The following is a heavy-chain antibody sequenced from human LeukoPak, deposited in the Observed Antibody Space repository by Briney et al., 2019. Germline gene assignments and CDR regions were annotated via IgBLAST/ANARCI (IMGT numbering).Heavy chain of an antibody. CDR3: ARGWSIAARPMGVRGYYYYYMDV. Sequence: PSETLSLTCTVSGGSISSGSYYWSWIRQPPGKGLEWIGEINHSGSTNYNPSLKSRVTISVDTSKNQFSLKLSSVTAADTAVYYCARGWSIAARPMGVRGYYYYYMDVWGKGTTVTVSS. V-gene: IGHV4-39*07. J-gene: IGHJ6*03. CDR1: GGSISSGSYY. D-gene: IGHD6-6*01. CDR2: INHSGST.